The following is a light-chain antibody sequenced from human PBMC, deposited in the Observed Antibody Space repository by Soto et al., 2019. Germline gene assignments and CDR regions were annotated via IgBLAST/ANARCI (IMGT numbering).Light chain of an antibody. V-gene: IGKV3-20*01. CDR3: QHYGSSPMYI. J-gene: IGKJ2*01. CDR1: QSVSSNY. Sequence: EIVLTQSPGTLSLSPGERATLSCRASQSVSSNYLAWYQQRPGQAPRLLIYGTSSRATGIPDRFSGGGSGTGFILTISRLEPEDFAVYVCQHYGSSPMYIFGQGTKVEIK. CDR2: GTS.